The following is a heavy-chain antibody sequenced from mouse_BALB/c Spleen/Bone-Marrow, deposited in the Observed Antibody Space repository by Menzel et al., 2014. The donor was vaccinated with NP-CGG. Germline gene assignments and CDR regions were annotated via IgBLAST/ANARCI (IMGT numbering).Heavy chain of an antibody. Sequence: VKLMESGPGLVAPSQSLSITCTVSGFSLTSYGVHWVRQPPGEGLEWLGVIWAGGSTNYNSALMSRLSISKDNSKSQVFLKMNSLQTDDTAMYYCARDGNYYFDYWGQGTTLTVSS. CDR2: IWAGGST. V-gene: IGHV2-9*02. J-gene: IGHJ2*01. CDR1: GFSLTSYG. CDR3: ARDGNYYFDY. D-gene: IGHD2-1*01.